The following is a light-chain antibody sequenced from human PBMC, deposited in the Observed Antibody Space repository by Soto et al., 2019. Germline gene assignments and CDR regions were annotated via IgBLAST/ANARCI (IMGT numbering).Light chain of an antibody. CDR2: DAT. CDR3: QQRITWPST. V-gene: IGKV3-11*01. CDR1: QSVSSS. J-gene: IGKJ2*01. Sequence: EIVLTQSPATLSLSPGESATLSCRASQSVSSSLAWYQQKAGQAPRLLLYDATNRATGIPARFSGSGSGTDFTLTISSLEPEDFAIYYCQQRITWPSTFGQGTKLEIK.